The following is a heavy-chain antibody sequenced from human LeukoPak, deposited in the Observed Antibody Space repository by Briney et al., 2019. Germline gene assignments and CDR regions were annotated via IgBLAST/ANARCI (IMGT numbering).Heavy chain of an antibody. CDR2: MNPNSGNT. Sequence: EASVKVSCKASGYTFTSYDINGVRQATGQGLEWMGWMNPNSGNTGYAQKFQGRVTMTRNTSISTAYMELSSLRSEDTAVYYCARVLTTGYSSGWPPDYWGQGTLVTVSS. CDR3: ARVLTTGYSSGWPPDY. J-gene: IGHJ4*02. V-gene: IGHV1-8*01. CDR1: GYTFTSYD. D-gene: IGHD6-19*01.